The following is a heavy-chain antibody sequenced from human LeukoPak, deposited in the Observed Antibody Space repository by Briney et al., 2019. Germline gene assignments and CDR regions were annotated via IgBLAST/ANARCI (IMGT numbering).Heavy chain of an antibody. CDR2: ISYDGSNK. CDR1: GFTFSSYG. D-gene: IGHD6-13*01. Sequence: PGGSLRLSCAASGFTFSSYGMHWVRQAPGKGLEWVAVISYDGSNKYYADSVKGRFTISRDNSKNTLYLQMNSLRAEDTAVYYCAKEYLRGFGSSWYYYGMDVWGQGTTVTVSS. CDR3: AKEYLRGFGSSWYYYGMDV. V-gene: IGHV3-30*18. J-gene: IGHJ6*02.